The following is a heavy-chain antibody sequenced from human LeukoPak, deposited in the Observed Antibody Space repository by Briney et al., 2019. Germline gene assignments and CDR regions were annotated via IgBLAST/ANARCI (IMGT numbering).Heavy chain of an antibody. J-gene: IGHJ4*02. CDR3: VGPGDCSSDSCFPY. CDR2: IKQDGSEK. CDR1: GFIFSDSW. D-gene: IGHD2-2*01. Sequence: GGSLRLSCAASGFIFSDSWMSWVRQAPGKGLEWVANIKQDGSEKFYVDSVKGRFTIPRDNAKNSLYLQMNSLRVEDTAVYYCVGPGDCSSDSCFPYWGQGTLVTVSS. V-gene: IGHV3-7*01.